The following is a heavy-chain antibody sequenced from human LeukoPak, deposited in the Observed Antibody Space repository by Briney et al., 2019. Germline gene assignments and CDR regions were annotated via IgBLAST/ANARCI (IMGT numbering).Heavy chain of an antibody. D-gene: IGHD4-23*01. CDR1: GYTFTSYG. CDR3: ARDIFGPTVVTPQLAQLDY. Sequence: ASVKVSFKASGYTFTSYGISWVRQAPGQGLEWMGWISAYNGNTNYAQKLQGRVTMTTDTSTSTVYVELRSLRSDDTAVYYCARDIFGPTVVTPQLAQLDYWGQGTLVTVSS. J-gene: IGHJ4*02. CDR2: ISAYNGNT. V-gene: IGHV1-18*01.